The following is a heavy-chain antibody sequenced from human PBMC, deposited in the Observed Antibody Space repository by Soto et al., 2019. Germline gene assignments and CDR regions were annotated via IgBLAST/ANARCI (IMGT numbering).Heavy chain of an antibody. CDR1: GCTFTSSA. Sequence: SVKVSCKASGCTFTSSAVQWLRQARGQRLEWIGWIGVGSGNRHYAQKFQERVTITRDMSTNTAYMELSSLRSEDTAVYYCAALGVNFDPWGQGTLVTVSS. J-gene: IGHJ5*02. CDR3: AALGVNFDP. CDR2: IGVGSGNR. D-gene: IGHD2-8*01. V-gene: IGHV1-58*01.